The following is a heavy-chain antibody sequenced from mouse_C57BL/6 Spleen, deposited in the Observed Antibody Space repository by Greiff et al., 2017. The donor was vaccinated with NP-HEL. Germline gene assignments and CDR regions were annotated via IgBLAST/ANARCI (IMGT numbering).Heavy chain of an antibody. J-gene: IGHJ4*01. CDR3: ARGARGNYDRAMDY. CDR2: IDPSDSYT. CDR1: GYTFTSYW. D-gene: IGHD2-1*01. Sequence: VQLQQPGAELVMPGASVKLSCKASGYTFTSYWMHWVKQRPGQGLEWIGEIDPSDSYTNYNQKFKGKSTLTVDKSSSTAYMQLSSLTSEDSAVYYCARGARGNYDRAMDYWGQGTSVTVSS. V-gene: IGHV1-69*01.